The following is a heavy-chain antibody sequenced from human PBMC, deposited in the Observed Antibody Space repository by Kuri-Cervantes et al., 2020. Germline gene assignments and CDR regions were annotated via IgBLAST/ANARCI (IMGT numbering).Heavy chain of an antibody. CDR2: ISGSGGST. Sequence: GESLKISCAASGFTFSSYAMSWVRQAPGKGLEWVSAISGSGGSTYYADSVKGRFTISRDNSKNTLYLQMNSLRAEDTAVYYCARALLNYQDSSGYYDYWGQGTLVTVSS. CDR3: ARALLNYQDSSGYYDY. D-gene: IGHD3-22*01. V-gene: IGHV3-23*01. J-gene: IGHJ4*02. CDR1: GFTFSSYA.